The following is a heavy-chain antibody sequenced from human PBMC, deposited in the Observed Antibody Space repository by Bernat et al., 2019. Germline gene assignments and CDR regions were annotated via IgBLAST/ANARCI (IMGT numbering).Heavy chain of an antibody. V-gene: IGHV4-59*06. CDR1: GGSISSYY. D-gene: IGHD1-26*01. J-gene: IGHJ4*02. CDR2: IYYSGST. CDR3: ARDYLSGSYHIFDY. Sequence: QVQLQESGPGLVKPSETLSLTCTVSGGSISSYYWSWIRQHPGKGLEWIGYIYYSGSTYYNPSLKSRVTISVDTSKNQFSLKLSSVTAADTAVYYCARDYLSGSYHIFDYWGQGTLVTVSS.